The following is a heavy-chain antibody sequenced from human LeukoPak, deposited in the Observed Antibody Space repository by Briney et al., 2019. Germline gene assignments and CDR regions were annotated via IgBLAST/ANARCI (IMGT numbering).Heavy chain of an antibody. CDR2: ISSSSYI. D-gene: IGHD6-19*01. CDR1: GFTFSSYS. Sequence: GGSLRLSCAASGFTFSSYSMNWVRQAPGKGLEWVSSISSSSYIYYADSVKGRFTISRDNAKNSLYLQMNSLRAEDTAVYYCAREHDSSGCPDYWGQGTLVAVSS. V-gene: IGHV3-21*01. J-gene: IGHJ4*02. CDR3: AREHDSSGCPDY.